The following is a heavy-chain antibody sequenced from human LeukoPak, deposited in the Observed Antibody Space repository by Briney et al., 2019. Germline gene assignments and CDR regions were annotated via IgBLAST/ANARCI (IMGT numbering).Heavy chain of an antibody. CDR1: GGSISSYY. CDR2: IYHSGST. CDR3: ARAAIVVVPAAILGAFDI. Sequence: SETLSLTCTVSGGSISSYYWSWIRQPPGKGLEWIGYIYHSGSTNYNPSLKSRVTISVDTSKNQFSLKLSSVTAADTAVYYCARAAIVVVPAAILGAFDIWGQGTMVTVSS. V-gene: IGHV4-59*01. J-gene: IGHJ3*02. D-gene: IGHD2-2*02.